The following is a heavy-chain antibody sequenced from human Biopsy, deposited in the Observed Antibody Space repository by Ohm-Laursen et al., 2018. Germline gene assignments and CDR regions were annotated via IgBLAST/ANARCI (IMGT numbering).Heavy chain of an antibody. V-gene: IGHV4-59*01. J-gene: IGHJ3*02. CDR2: IYSSGIT. D-gene: IGHD4-23*01. CDR3: ARGQDYGGNKAFDI. CDR1: GGSMIHYY. Sequence: SQTLSLTCTVSGGSMIHYYWNWIRQSPGKGLEWIAYIYSSGITNYNPSLKSRPTISIDTSKNQFSLKLNSMTTADTAVYYCARGQDYGGNKAFDIWGQGTKVTVSP.